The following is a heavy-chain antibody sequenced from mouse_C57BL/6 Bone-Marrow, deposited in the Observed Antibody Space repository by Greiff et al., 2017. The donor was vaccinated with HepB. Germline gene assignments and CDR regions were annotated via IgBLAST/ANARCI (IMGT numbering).Heavy chain of an antibody. CDR1: GFTFSSYA. CDR3: ARKGWDGYYASFDY. D-gene: IGHD2-3*01. J-gene: IGHJ2*01. V-gene: IGHV5-4*03. CDR2: ISDGGSYT. Sequence: EVKLVESGGGLVKPGGSLKLSCAASGFTFSSYAMSWVRQTPEKRLEWVATISDGGSYTYYPDNVKGRFTISRDNAKNNLYLQMSHLKSEDTAMYYCARKGWDGYYASFDYWGQGTTLTASS.